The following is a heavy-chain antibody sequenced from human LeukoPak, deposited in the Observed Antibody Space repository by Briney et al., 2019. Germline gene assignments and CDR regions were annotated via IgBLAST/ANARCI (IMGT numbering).Heavy chain of an antibody. J-gene: IGHJ6*02. CDR2: ISSSSSYI. CDR3: AREGWETSMDV. Sequence: GGSLRLSCAASGFKFDDYGMSWVRQAPGKGLEWVSSISSSSSYIYYADSVKGRFTISRDNAKNSLYLQMNSLRAEDTAVYYCAREGWETSMDVWGQGTTVTVSS. D-gene: IGHD1-26*01. CDR1: GFKFDDYG. V-gene: IGHV3-21*01.